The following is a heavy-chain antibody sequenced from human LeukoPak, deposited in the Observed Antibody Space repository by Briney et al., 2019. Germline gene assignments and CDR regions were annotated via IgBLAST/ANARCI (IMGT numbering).Heavy chain of an antibody. CDR1: GGTFSSYA. D-gene: IGHD3-10*01. J-gene: IGHJ5*02. CDR3: ARDSLWFGELTSLGGWFDP. V-gene: IGHV1-69*04. Sequence: ASVKVSCKASGGTFSSYAISWVRQAPGQGLEWMGRIIPILDIANYAQKFQGRVTITADKSTSTAYMELSSLRSEDTAVYYCARDSLWFGELTSLGGWFDPWGQGTLVTVSS. CDR2: IIPILDIA.